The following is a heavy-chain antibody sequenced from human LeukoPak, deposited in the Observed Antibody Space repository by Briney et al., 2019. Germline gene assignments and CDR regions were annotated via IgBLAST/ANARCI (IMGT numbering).Heavy chain of an antibody. CDR2: IYYSGST. J-gene: IGHJ6*02. D-gene: IGHD1-26*01. Sequence: SETLSLTCTVSGGSISSSSYYWGWIRQPPGKGLEWIGSIYYSGSTYYNPSLKSRVTITVDTSKDQCSLKVSCVTAADTAVYYCARGPDRGSDYGTGETNYYYYYGMDDWGQGTTVTVSS. CDR1: GGSISSSSYY. V-gene: IGHV4-39*07. CDR3: ARGPDRGSDYGTGETNYYYYYGMDD.